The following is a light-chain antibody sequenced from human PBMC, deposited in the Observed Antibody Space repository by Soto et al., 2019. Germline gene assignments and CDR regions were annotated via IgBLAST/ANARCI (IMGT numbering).Light chain of an antibody. CDR3: ISYTSSSTLAV. V-gene: IGLV2-14*01. CDR1: SSDVGGYNY. J-gene: IGLJ2*01. Sequence: QPVLTQPASVSGSPGQSITISCTGTSSDVGGYNYVSWYQQHPGKAPKLMIYDVSNRPSGVSNRFSGSKSGNTASLTISGLQAEDEADYYFISYTSSSTLAVFGGGTKLTVL. CDR2: DVS.